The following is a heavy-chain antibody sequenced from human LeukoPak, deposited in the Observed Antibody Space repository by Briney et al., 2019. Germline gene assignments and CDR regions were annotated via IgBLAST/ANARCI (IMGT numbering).Heavy chain of an antibody. CDR2: ISTSSSYI. D-gene: IGHD5-18*01. CDR3: ARATWIQLWLLDS. J-gene: IGHJ4*02. CDR1: GFTFSSYT. Sequence: GGSLRLSCAASGFTFSSYTMNWVRQAPGKGLEWVSSISTSSSYIYYADPVKGRFTISRDNANNSLYLQMNSLRAEDTAVYYCARATWIQLWLLDSWGQGTLVTVSS. V-gene: IGHV3-21*01.